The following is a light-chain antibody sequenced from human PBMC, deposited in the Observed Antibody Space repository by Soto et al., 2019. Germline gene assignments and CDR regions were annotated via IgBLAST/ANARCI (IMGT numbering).Light chain of an antibody. V-gene: IGKV1-5*01. Sequence: IQMTQSPSALSASVGDRVTLTCRASESISTWLAWYQQKPGKAPKLLIYDASNLRSGVPSRFSGSGSGTEFTLTISSLQPDDFATYYCQQYNSYWTFGQGTKVEI. CDR3: QQYNSYWT. CDR2: DAS. CDR1: ESISTW. J-gene: IGKJ1*01.